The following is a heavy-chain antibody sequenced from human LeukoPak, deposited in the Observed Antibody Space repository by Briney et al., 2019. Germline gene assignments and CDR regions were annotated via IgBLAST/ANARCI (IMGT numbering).Heavy chain of an antibody. CDR2: FFPRGTN. D-gene: IGHD3-9*01. V-gene: IGHV4-39*01. J-gene: IGHJ4*02. Sequence: SETLSLTCTVSGASLRSSDYYWGWIRQSPGKGLEWIGSFFPRGTNYYNPSLKSRVIISVDTSKNQFSLGLRSVTAADTAVYYCARHDGTGYYNPLDYWGQGTLVIVSS. CDR1: GASLRSSDYY. CDR3: ARHDGTGYYNPLDY.